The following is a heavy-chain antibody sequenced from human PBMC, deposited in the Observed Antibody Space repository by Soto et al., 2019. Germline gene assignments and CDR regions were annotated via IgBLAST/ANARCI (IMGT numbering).Heavy chain of an antibody. D-gene: IGHD6-6*01. V-gene: IGHV3-21*01. Sequence: GGSLRLSCAASGFTFSSYSMNLVRQAPGKGLEWVSSISSSSSYIYYADSVKGRFTISRDNAKNSLYLQMNSLRAEDTTVYYCARDAGSSPFDYWGQGTLVTVSS. CDR3: ARDAGSSPFDY. CDR2: ISSSSSYI. CDR1: GFTFSSYS. J-gene: IGHJ4*02.